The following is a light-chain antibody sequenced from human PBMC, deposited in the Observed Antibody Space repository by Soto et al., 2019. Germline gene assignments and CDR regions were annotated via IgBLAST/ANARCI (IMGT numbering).Light chain of an antibody. Sequence: EIVLTQSPGTLSLSPGEGATLSCRASQSVNNNYLAWYQQKPGQAPRLLIYGASSRATGIPDRFSGSGSGTEFTLTISSLQPDDFATYYCQQYNSYLWTFGQGTKVDIK. CDR3: QQYNSYLWT. CDR2: GAS. V-gene: IGKV3-20*01. J-gene: IGKJ1*01. CDR1: QSVNNNY.